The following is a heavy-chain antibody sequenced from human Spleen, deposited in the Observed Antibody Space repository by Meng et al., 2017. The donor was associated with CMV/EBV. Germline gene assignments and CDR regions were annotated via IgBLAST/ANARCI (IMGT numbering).Heavy chain of an antibody. CDR2: LYYSGDN. Sequence: GSVISGDYYWSWIRRHPRKGLEWIGHLYYSGDNAYSPSLMSRVTISVDTSKNQFSLSLRSVAAADTAVYFCARVKWGDDSGLFYFDYWGRGTLVTVSS. D-gene: IGHD3-22*01. CDR3: ARVKWGDDSGLFYFDY. CDR1: GSVISGDYY. V-gene: IGHV4-61*08. J-gene: IGHJ4*02.